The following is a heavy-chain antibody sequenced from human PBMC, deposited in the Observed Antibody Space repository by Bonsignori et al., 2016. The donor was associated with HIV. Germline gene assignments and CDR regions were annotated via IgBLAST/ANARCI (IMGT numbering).Heavy chain of an antibody. CDR1: GVSISKSSNS. CDR3: ARGPDGYKDS. D-gene: IGHD5-24*01. CDR2: IYYDGTT. V-gene: IGHV4-39*07. J-gene: IGHJ4*02. Sequence: QLRLQESGPGLVKPSETLSLTCTISGVSISKSSNSWGWIRQPPGRGLEWLGTIYYDGTTYLKPSLKTRVTISLDTSRNHFSLNLTSMTAADMAVYYCARGPDGYKDSWGQGTLVTVSS.